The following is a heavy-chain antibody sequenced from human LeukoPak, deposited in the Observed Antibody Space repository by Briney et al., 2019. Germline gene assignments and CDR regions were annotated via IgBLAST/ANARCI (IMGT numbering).Heavy chain of an antibody. CDR3: ATTPRGSGNYFDY. D-gene: IGHD3-10*01. CDR2: IYGDGTT. Sequence: TGGSLRLSCAASGFTVSSNYMSWVRQAPGKGLDRVSIIYGDGTTYYADSVKGRFTISRDNSKNTVYLQMNSLRAEDTAVYYCATTPRGSGNYFDYWGQGTLVTVSS. J-gene: IGHJ4*02. CDR1: GFTVSSNY. V-gene: IGHV3-53*01.